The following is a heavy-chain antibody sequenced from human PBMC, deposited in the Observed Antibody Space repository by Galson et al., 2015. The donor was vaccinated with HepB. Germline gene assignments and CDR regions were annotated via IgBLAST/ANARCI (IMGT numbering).Heavy chain of an antibody. J-gene: IGHJ5*02. V-gene: IGHV4-39*02. D-gene: IGHD3-22*01. Sequence: SETLSLTCTVSGGSISSSSYYWGWIRQPPGKGLEWIGSIYYSGSTYYNPSLKSRVTISVDTSKNQFSLKLSSVTAADTAVYYCAREWDYEYENWFDPWGQGTLVTVSS. CDR2: IYYSGST. CDR3: AREWDYEYENWFDP. CDR1: GGSISSSSYY.